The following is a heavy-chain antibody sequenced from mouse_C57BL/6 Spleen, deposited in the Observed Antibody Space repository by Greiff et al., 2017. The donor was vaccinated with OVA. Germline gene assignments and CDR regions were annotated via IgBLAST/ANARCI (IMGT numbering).Heavy chain of an antibody. J-gene: IGHJ4*01. V-gene: IGHV1-26*01. CDR2: INPNNGGT. Sequence: VQLQQSGPELVKPGASVKISCKASGYTFTDYYMNWVKQSHGKSLEWIGDINPNNGGTSYNQKFKGKATLTVDKSSSTAYMKLRSLTSEDSAVYYCARLSYYAMDYWGQGTSVTVSS. CDR1: GYTFTDYY. CDR3: ARLSYYAMDY.